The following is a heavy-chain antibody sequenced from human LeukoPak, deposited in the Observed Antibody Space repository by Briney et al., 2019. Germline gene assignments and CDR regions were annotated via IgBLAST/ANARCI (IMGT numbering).Heavy chain of an antibody. CDR1: GYTFTSYY. Sequence: ASVTVSCTAPGYTFTSYYMHWVRQAPGQGLEWMGIINPSGGSTSYAQKFQGRVTMTRDTSTSTVYMELSSLRSEDTAVYYCARSSGSYGGFDPWGQGTLVTVSS. CDR3: ARSSGSYGGFDP. CDR2: INPSGGST. D-gene: IGHD1-26*01. J-gene: IGHJ5*02. V-gene: IGHV1-46*01.